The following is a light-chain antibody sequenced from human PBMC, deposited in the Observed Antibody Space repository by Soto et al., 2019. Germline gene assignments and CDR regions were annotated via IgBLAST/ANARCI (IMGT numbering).Light chain of an antibody. J-gene: IGKJ1*01. CDR3: QKYSNWPQWT. Sequence: EIVMTQSPATLSVSPGERATLSCRASQSFDSNLAWYQQKPGQAPRLLIFHASTRVTGIPARFSGSGSGTEFTLTISSLQSEDFAVYYCQKYSNWPQWTFGQGTKVDIX. CDR1: QSFDSN. V-gene: IGKV3-15*01. CDR2: HAS.